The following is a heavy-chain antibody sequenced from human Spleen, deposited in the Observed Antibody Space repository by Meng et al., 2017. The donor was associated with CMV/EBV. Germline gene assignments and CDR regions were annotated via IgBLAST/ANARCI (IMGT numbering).Heavy chain of an antibody. CDR2: IDARDSDI. V-gene: IGHV5-51*01. D-gene: IGHD2-2*01. Sequence: KVSCKGSGYSFTNYWIGWVRKMPGKGLEWMGIIDARDSDIRYNPSFQGQVTISVDRSISTTYLQWRRLKPSDTAMYNSVRQYCSSSNCPGWGDCWGQGTLVTVSS. CDR1: GYSFTNYW. CDR3: VRQYCSSSNCPGWGDC. J-gene: IGHJ4*02.